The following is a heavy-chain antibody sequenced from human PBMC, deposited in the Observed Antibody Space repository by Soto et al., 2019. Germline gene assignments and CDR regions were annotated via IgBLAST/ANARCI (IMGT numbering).Heavy chain of an antibody. Sequence: SVKVSCKASGGTFSSFAINWVRQAPGQGPEWMGGTIPILGTANYAQKFQGRVTIIADETTNTASLELTSLRSEGTAVYYCARGNALDIWGQGTTVTVS. CDR3: ARGNALDI. CDR2: TIPILGTA. CDR1: GGTFSSFA. J-gene: IGHJ6*02. V-gene: IGHV1-69*13.